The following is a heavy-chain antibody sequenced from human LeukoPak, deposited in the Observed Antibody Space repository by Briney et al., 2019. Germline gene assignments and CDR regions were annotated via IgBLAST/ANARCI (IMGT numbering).Heavy chain of an antibody. V-gene: IGHV4-31*03. D-gene: IGHD6-13*01. Sequence: PSQTLSLTCTVSGGSISSDGYYWSWIRQHPGKGLEWIGYIYYSGSTYYNPSLKSRVTISVDTSKNQFSLKLSSVTAADTAVYYCARSSSSWYSPIDYWGQGTLVTVSS. CDR1: GGSISSDGYY. J-gene: IGHJ4*02. CDR3: ARSSSSWYSPIDY. CDR2: IYYSGST.